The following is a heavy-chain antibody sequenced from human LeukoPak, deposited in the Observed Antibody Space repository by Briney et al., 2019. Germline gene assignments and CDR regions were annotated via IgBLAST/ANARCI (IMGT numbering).Heavy chain of an antibody. D-gene: IGHD6-25*01. V-gene: IGHV4-59*01. CDR1: GGSISSYY. Sequence: SGTLSLTCTVSGGSISSYYWSWIRQPPGKGLEWIGYIYYSGSTNYNPSLKSRVTISVDTSKNQFSLKLSSVTAADTAVYYCARDRGYSLHWFDPWGQGTLVTVSS. J-gene: IGHJ5*02. CDR3: ARDRGYSLHWFDP. CDR2: IYYSGST.